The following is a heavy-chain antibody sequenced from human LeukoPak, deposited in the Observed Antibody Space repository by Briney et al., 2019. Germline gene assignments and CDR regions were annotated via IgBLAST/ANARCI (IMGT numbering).Heavy chain of an antibody. Sequence: PSETLSLTCAVYGGSFSGYYWSWIRQPPGKGLEWIGEINHSGSTNYNPSLKSRVTISVDTSKNQFSLKLSSVTAADTAVYYCARGQLTNWFDPWGQGTLVTVSS. CDR1: GGSFSGYY. J-gene: IGHJ5*02. V-gene: IGHV4-34*01. CDR2: INHSGST. CDR3: ARGQLTNWFDP. D-gene: IGHD1-1*01.